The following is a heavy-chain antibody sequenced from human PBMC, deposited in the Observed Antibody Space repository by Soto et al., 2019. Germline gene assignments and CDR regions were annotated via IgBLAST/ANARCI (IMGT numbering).Heavy chain of an antibody. CDR2: VYYSGST. CDR3: ARRYYYDSPLDY. Sequence: PSETLSLTCTVSGGSISTSNSYWGWIRQSPGKGLEWIGSVYYSGSTYYNPSLKSRVTISIDTSKNQFSVKLNSVTAADTAVYYCARRYYYDSPLDYWGQGTLVTVSS. CDR1: GGSISTSNSY. D-gene: IGHD3-22*01. V-gene: IGHV4-39*01. J-gene: IGHJ4*02.